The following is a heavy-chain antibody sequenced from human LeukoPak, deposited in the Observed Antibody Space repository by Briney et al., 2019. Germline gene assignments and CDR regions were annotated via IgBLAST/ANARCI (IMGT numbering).Heavy chain of an antibody. D-gene: IGHD2-15*01. J-gene: IGHJ4*02. CDR2: ISYDGSNK. CDR1: GFTFSSYG. CDR3: ARDLLGSIDY. Sequence: GGSLRLSCAASGFTFSSYGMHWVRQAPGKGLEWVAVISYDGSNKYYADSVKGRFTISRDNSKNTLYLQMNSLRAEDTAVYYCARDLLGSIDYWGQGTLVTVSS. V-gene: IGHV3-30*03.